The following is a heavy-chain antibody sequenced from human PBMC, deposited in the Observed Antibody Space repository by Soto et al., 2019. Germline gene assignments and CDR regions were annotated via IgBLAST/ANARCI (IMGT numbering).Heavy chain of an antibody. CDR1: GGTFSSYA. V-gene: IGHV1-69*13. D-gene: IGHD6-6*01. Sequence: GASVKVSCKVSGGTFSSYAISWVRQAPGQGLEWMGGIIPIFGTANYAQKFQGRVTITADESTSTAYMELSSLRSEDTAVYYCARYGAARLYYYYGMDVWGQGTTVTVSS. J-gene: IGHJ6*02. CDR3: ARYGAARLYYYYGMDV. CDR2: IIPIFGTA.